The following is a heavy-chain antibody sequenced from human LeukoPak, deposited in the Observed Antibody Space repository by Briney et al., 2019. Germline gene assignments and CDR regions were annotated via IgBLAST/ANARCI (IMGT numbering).Heavy chain of an antibody. V-gene: IGHV3-48*03. CDR1: GFTFSTYE. CDR2: IDRSGSTL. Sequence: GGSLRLSCAASGFTFSTYEMNWVRQAPGKGQEWVSYIDRSGSTLYYADSVRGRFAISRDNAKNSLYLQMNSLRAEDTAVYYCARERPNCGGDCSDYWGQGTLVAVSS. J-gene: IGHJ4*02. CDR3: ARERPNCGGDCSDY. D-gene: IGHD2-21*01.